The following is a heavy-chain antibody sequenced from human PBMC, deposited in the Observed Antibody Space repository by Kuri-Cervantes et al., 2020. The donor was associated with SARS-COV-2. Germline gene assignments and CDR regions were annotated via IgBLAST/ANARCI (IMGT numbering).Heavy chain of an antibody. CDR2: IYYSGST. CDR3: ARRSGYDLDFDY. V-gene: IGHV4-30-4*08. J-gene: IGHJ4*02. D-gene: IGHD5-12*01. CDR1: GGSISSGDYY. Sequence: SETLSLTCTVSGGSISSGDYYWSWIRQPPGKGLERIGYIYYSGSTYYNPSLKSRVTISVDTSKNQFSLKLSSVTAADTAVYYCARRSGYDLDFDYWGQGTLVTVSS.